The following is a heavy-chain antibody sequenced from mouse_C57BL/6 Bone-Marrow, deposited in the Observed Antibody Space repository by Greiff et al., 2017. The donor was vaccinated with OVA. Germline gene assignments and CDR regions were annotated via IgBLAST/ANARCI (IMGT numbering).Heavy chain of an antibody. CDR2: IDPANGNT. Sequence: EVMLVESVAELVRPGASVKLSCTASGFNIKNTYMHWVKQRPEQGLEWIGRIDPANGNTKYAPKFQGKATITADTSSNTAYLQLSSLTSEDTAIYYCASLGLRRFLYAMDYWGQGTSVTVSS. CDR1: GFNIKNTY. J-gene: IGHJ4*01. V-gene: IGHV14-3*01. D-gene: IGHD2-4*01. CDR3: ASLGLRRFLYAMDY.